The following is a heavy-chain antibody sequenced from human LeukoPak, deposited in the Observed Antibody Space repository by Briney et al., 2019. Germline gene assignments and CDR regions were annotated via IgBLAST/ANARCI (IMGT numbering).Heavy chain of an antibody. D-gene: IGHD5-18*01. J-gene: IGHJ5*02. V-gene: IGHV1-8*01. CDR3: AREIQLWLSSGLLNWFDP. Sequence: ASVKVSCKASGYTFTSYDINWVRQATGQGLEWMGWMNPNSGNTGYAQKFQGRVTMTRNTSISTAYMELSSLRSEDTAVYYCAREIQLWLSSGLLNWFDPWGQGTLVTVSS. CDR2: MNPNSGNT. CDR1: GYTFTSYD.